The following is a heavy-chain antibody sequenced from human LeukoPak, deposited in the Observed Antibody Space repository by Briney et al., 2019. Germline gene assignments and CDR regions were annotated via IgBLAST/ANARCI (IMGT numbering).Heavy chain of an antibody. CDR3: VAGYCSGDSCYSGPLQH. CDR2: VHSGDIT. Sequence: GGSLRLSCAVSGFTVSSNYMSWVRQAPGKGLEWVSVVHSGDITYYADSVKGRFTISRDNPKNTLYLQMNSLRADDTAVYFCVAGYCSGDSCYSGPLQHWGQGTLVTVSS. D-gene: IGHD2-15*01. V-gene: IGHV3-53*01. J-gene: IGHJ1*01. CDR1: GFTVSSNY.